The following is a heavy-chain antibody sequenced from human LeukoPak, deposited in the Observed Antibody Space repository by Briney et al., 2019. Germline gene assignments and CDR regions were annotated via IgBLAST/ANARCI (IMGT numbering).Heavy chain of an antibody. J-gene: IGHJ4*02. V-gene: IGHV4-59*01. CDR2: IYYTGTT. CDR3: ARVSMTTVTTNFIDY. Sequence: SETLSLTCTVSGGSISSYYWSWLRQPPGKGLEWIGYIYYTGTTNYNPSLKSRVTISVDTSKNQFSLKLSSVTAADTAVYYCARVSMTTVTTNFIDYWGQGTLVTVSS. D-gene: IGHD4-17*01. CDR1: GGSISSYY.